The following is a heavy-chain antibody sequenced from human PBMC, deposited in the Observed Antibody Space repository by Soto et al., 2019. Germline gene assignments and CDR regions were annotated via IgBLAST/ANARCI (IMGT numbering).Heavy chain of an antibody. J-gene: IGHJ6*02. CDR3: ARFRGVGATTYYYGMDV. D-gene: IGHD1-26*01. V-gene: IGHV4-34*01. Sequence: SETLSLTCAVYGGSFSGYYWSWIRQPPGKGLEWIGEINPSGTNNYNPSLKSRVTISVDTSKNQFSLKLSSVTAADTAVYYCARFRGVGATTYYYGMDVWGQGTTVT. CDR1: GGSFSGYY. CDR2: INPSGTN.